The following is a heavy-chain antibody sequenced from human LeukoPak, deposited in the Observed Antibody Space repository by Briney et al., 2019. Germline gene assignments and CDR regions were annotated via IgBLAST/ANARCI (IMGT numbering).Heavy chain of an antibody. CDR2: TSDDGSIK. CDR1: GFTFSSYG. J-gene: IGHJ4*02. D-gene: IGHD1-14*01. V-gene: IGHV3-30*18. CDR3: TKDRFPYTGTHFDFSEY. Sequence: GGSLRLSCAASGFTFSSYGMRWVRQAPGKGLEWVALTSDDGSIKYYADSVRGRFTISRDNSKNTLYVQMNSLRTEDTAVYYCTKDRFPYTGTHFDFSEYWGQGTVVIVSS.